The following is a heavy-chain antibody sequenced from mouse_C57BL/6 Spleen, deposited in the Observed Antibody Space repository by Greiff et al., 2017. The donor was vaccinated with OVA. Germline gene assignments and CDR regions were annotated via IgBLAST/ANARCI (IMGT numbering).Heavy chain of an antibody. CDR2: FSSGGSYT. CDR1: GFLFSTFA. Sequence: EVRLVESGGALLNPGGSLKLPCPPPGFLFSTFALSWFRQPPAKRLDWFPTFSSGGSYTYYPDSVKGRFTISRDNAKNTLYLQMSSLKSEDTAMYYCARQGTTVVYYFDYWGQGTTLTVSS. J-gene: IGHJ2*01. CDR3: ARQGTTVVYYFDY. V-gene: IGHV5-6*01. D-gene: IGHD1-1*01.